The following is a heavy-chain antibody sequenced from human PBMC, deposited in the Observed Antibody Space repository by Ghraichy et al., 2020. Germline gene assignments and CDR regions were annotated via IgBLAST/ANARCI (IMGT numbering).Heavy chain of an antibody. CDR1: GFTFSSYS. CDR2: ISGSGGST. Sequence: GGSLRLSCAASGFTFSSYSMSWVRQAPGKGLEWVSVISGSGGSTYYADSVKGRFTISRDNSKNTLYLQMNSLRAEDTAVYYCASPAPYYYDSSGYYFSYYWGQGTLVTVSS. V-gene: IGHV3-23*01. CDR3: ASPAPYYYDSSGYYFSYY. J-gene: IGHJ4*02. D-gene: IGHD3-22*01.